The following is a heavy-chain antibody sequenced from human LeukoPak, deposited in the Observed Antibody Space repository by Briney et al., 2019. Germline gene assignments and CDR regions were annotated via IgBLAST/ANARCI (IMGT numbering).Heavy chain of an antibody. J-gene: IGHJ6*03. D-gene: IGHD3-3*01. Sequence: SETLSLTCAVHGGSFSDYSWSWIRQPPGKGLEWIGEISHSGGTNYNPSLKSRVTMSVDTSNNQLSLKLKSVTAADTAVYYCARDGIAVFGVITGNYYYMDVWGNGTTVTVSS. CDR3: ARDGIAVFGVITGNYYYMDV. CDR1: GGSFSDYS. V-gene: IGHV4-34*01. CDR2: ISHSGGT.